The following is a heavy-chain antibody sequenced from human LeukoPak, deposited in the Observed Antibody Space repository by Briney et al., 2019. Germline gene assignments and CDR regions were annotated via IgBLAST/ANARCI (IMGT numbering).Heavy chain of an antibody. CDR3: AKAVAGTIWYFDY. V-gene: IGHV3-9*01. Sequence: LAGGSLRLSCAASGFTFDDYAMHWVRQAPGKGLEWVSGISWNSGSIGYADSVKGRFTISRDDAKNSLYLHLNSLRAEDTALYHCAKAVAGTIWYFDYWGQGTLVTVSS. CDR2: ISWNSGSI. CDR1: GFTFDDYA. J-gene: IGHJ4*02. D-gene: IGHD6-19*01.